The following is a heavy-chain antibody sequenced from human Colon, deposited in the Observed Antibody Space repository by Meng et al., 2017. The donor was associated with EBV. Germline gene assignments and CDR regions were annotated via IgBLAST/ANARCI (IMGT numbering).Heavy chain of an antibody. D-gene: IGHD7-27*01. V-gene: IGHV4-30-2*01. CDR2: IYHSGST. CDR3: ARDTSTWGNKGLDH. CDR1: GDSVTNGGYS. J-gene: IGHJ4*02. Sequence: QLQLQESVSGLVKPSQTLSLTCVGSGDSVTNGGYSWSWIRQPPGKGRGWIGYIYHSGSTKYNPSLKSRVTISVDTSKNQFSLKLSSVTAADTAVYYCARDTSTWGNKGLDHWGQGILVTVSS.